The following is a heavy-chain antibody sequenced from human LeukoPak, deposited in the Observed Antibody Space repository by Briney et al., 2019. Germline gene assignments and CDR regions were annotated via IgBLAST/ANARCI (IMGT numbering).Heavy chain of an antibody. CDR3: ARLMTTVTTLVVGLDY. Sequence: SETLSLTCTVSGGSISSSSYYWGWIRQPPGKGLEWIGSIYYSGSTYYNPSPKSRVTISVDTSKNQFSLKLSSVTAADTAVYYCARLMTTVTTLVVGLDYWGQGTLVTVSS. V-gene: IGHV4-39*01. D-gene: IGHD4-17*01. CDR2: IYYSGST. J-gene: IGHJ4*02. CDR1: GGSISSSSYY.